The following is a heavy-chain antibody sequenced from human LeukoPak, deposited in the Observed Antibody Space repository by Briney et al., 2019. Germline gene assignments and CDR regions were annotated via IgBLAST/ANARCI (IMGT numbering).Heavy chain of an antibody. V-gene: IGHV1-69*06. D-gene: IGHD6-19*01. CDR1: GGTFSSYA. J-gene: IGHJ5*02. Sequence: SVKVSCKASGGTFSSYAISWVRQAPGQGLEWMGRIIPIFGTANYAQKFQGRVTITADKSTITAYMELSSLRSEDTAVYYCARGVAVAGPWFGPWGQGTLVTVSS. CDR3: ARGVAVAGPWFGP. CDR2: IIPIFGTA.